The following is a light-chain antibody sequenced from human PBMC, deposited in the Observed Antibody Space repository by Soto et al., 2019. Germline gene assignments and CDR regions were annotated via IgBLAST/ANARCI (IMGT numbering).Light chain of an antibody. J-gene: IGKJ4*01. CDR1: QSVSSY. CDR2: DAS. CDR3: QQRSNWLT. V-gene: IGKV3-11*01. Sequence: EIVLTQSPATLSLSPGERTTLSCRASQSVSSYLAWYQQKPGQAPRLLIYDASNRATGIPARFSGSGSGPDFTLTISSLETEDFAVYYCQQRSNWLTFGGGTNVE.